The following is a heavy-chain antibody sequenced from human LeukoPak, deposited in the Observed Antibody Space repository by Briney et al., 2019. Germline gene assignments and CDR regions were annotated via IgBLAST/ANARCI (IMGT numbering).Heavy chain of an antibody. D-gene: IGHD4-23*01. V-gene: IGHV3-23*01. J-gene: IGHJ6*02. Sequence: GGSLRLSCAASGFTFSSYAMSWVRQAPGKGLELVSAISGSGGSTYYADSVKGRFTISRDNSKNTLYLQMNSLRAEDTAVYYCAKDHGDYGGSYYGMDVWGQGTTVTVSS. CDR2: ISGSGGST. CDR1: GFTFSSYA. CDR3: AKDHGDYGGSYYGMDV.